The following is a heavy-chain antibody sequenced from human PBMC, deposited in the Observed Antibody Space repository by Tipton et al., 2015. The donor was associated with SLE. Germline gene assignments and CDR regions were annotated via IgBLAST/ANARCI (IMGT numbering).Heavy chain of an antibody. V-gene: IGHV3-7*01. CDR3: ANTHRGYDPATYFYY. CDR1: GFTFSSYW. Sequence: SLRLSCVASGFTFSSYWMSWVRQAPGKGLEWGADIKEDGSEKYYVDSVKGRLSISRPTNKDSLYLQRNSLRAEKTAVYYCANTHRGYDPATYFYYRGQGTLVTVSS. J-gene: IGHJ4*02. D-gene: IGHD5-12*01. CDR2: IKEDGSEK.